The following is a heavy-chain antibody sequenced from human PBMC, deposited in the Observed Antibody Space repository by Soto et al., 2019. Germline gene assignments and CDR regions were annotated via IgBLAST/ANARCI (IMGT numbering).Heavy chain of an antibody. D-gene: IGHD2-2*02. CDR2: ISAYNGNT. J-gene: IGHJ4*02. V-gene: IGHV1-18*01. Sequence: QVQLVQSGAEVKKPGASVKVSCKASGYTFTSYGISWVRQAPGQGLEWMGWISAYNGNTNYAQKLQGRVTMTTDTSTSTANMELRSLRSDGTAVYYCASKYCSSTSCYNLDYWGQGTLVTVSS. CDR1: GYTFTSYG. CDR3: ASKYCSSTSCYNLDY.